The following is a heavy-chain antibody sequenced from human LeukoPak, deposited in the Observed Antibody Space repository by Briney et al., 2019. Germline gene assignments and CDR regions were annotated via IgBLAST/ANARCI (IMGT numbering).Heavy chain of an antibody. D-gene: IGHD3-10*01. J-gene: IGHJ3*02. CDR1: GFTFSSYA. V-gene: IGHV3-30-3*01. CDR2: ISYDGSNK. Sequence: AGGSLRLSCAASGFTFSSYAMHWVRQAPGKGLEWVAVISYDGSNKYYADSVKGRFTISRDNSKNTLYLQMNSLRAEDTAVYYCATGTAHGEAFDIWGQGTMVTVSS. CDR3: ATGTAHGEAFDI.